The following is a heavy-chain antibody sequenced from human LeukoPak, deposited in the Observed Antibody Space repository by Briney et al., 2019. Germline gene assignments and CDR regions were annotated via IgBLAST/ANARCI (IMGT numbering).Heavy chain of an antibody. J-gene: IGHJ4*02. V-gene: IGHV1-18*01. CDR3: ARGGTVVDTANPFYY. D-gene: IGHD5-18*01. CDR1: GYSFSSYV. CDR2: ISAYNGNT. Sequence: ASVKVSCKASGYSFSSYVISWMRQAPGQRLEWMGWISAYNGNTNYAQKFQGRVTMTTDTSTSTVYMELRSLRSDDKAVYYCARGGTVVDTANPFYYWGQGTLVTVSS.